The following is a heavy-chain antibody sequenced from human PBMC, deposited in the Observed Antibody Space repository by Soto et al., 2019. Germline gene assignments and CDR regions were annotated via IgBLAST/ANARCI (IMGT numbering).Heavy chain of an antibody. V-gene: IGHV3-48*02. CDR3: ARDAGDPSYYDFWSGPNSVWFGP. Sequence: GGSLRLSCAASGFTFSSYSMNWVRQAPGKGLEWVSYISSSSSTIYYADSVKGRFTISRDNAKNSLYLQMNSLRDEDTAVYYCARDAGDPSYYDFWSGPNSVWFGPWGQGTLVTVSS. J-gene: IGHJ5*02. D-gene: IGHD3-3*01. CDR1: GFTFSSYS. CDR2: ISSSSSTI.